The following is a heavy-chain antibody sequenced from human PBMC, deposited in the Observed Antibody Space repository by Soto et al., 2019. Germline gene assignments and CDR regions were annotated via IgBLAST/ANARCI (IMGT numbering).Heavy chain of an antibody. CDR3: ASSSGWSDYFDY. Sequence: GGSLRLSCAASGFTFSSYSMNWVRQAPGKGLEWVSSISSSSSYIYYADSVKGRFTISRDNAKNSLYLQMNSLRAEDTAVYYCASSSGWSDYFDYWGQGTLVTVSS. CDR2: ISSSSSYI. J-gene: IGHJ4*02. V-gene: IGHV3-21*01. CDR1: GFTFSSYS. D-gene: IGHD6-19*01.